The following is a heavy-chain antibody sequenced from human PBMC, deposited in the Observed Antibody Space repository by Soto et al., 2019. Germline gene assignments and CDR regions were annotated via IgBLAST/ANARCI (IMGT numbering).Heavy chain of an antibody. Sequence: QVQLVQSGAEVKKPGSSVKVSCKASGGTFSSYTISWVRQATGQGLEWMGRILPILGIANYAQQFQGRVTITADNSTSTAYMELSSLRSEDTAVYYCAGDKCSGGSCHHWGLHVWCQGTTVTVSS. J-gene: IGHJ6*02. V-gene: IGHV1-69*08. CDR2: ILPILGIA. CDR1: GGTFSSYT. CDR3: AGDKCSGGSCHHWGLHV. D-gene: IGHD2-15*01.